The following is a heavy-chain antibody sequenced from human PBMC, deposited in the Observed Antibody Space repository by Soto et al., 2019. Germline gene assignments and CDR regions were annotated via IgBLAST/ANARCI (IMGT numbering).Heavy chain of an antibody. Sequence: SVKVSCKASGGTFSSYAISWVRQAPGQGLEWMGGIIPIFGTANYAQKFQGRVTITADESTSTAYMELSSLRSEDTAVYYCARDRTGTPDAFDIWGQGTMVTVSS. CDR3: ARDRTGTPDAFDI. CDR2: IIPIFGTA. J-gene: IGHJ3*02. CDR1: GGTFSSYA. D-gene: IGHD1-1*01. V-gene: IGHV1-69*13.